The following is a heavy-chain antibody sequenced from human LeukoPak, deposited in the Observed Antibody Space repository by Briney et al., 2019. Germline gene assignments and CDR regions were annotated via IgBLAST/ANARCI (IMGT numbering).Heavy chain of an antibody. J-gene: IGHJ4*02. CDR1: GFTFSSYW. D-gene: IGHD3-22*01. CDR2: IKQDGSDI. Sequence: GGSLRLSCAASGFTFSSYWMSWVRQAPGKGLEWVANIKQDGSDIYYVDSVKGRFTISRDSAKNSLYLQMNSLRAEDTAVYYCARGSYYYDSSGYHDYWGQGTLVTVSS. V-gene: IGHV3-7*01. CDR3: ARGSYYYDSSGYHDY.